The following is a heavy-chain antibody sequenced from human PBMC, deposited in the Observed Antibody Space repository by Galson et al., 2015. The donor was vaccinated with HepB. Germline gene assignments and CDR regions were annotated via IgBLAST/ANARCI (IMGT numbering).Heavy chain of an antibody. Sequence: SLRLSCAASGFTFSSYSMNWVRQAPGKGLEWVSSTSSSSSYIYYADSVKGRFTISRDNAKNSLYLQMNSLRAEDTAVYYCARDRAEYYDFWSGYLAYYYGMDVWGQGTTVTVSS. J-gene: IGHJ6*02. D-gene: IGHD3-3*01. CDR2: TSSSSSYI. V-gene: IGHV3-21*01. CDR3: ARDRAEYYDFWSGYLAYYYGMDV. CDR1: GFTFSSYS.